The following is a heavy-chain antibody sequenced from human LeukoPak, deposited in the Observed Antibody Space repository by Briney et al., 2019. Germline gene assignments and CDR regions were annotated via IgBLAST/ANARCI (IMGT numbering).Heavy chain of an antibody. J-gene: IGHJ5*02. CDR1: GGSISSHY. CDR2: IYYSGST. D-gene: IGHD3-3*02. CDR3: ARHFWRGFYTGIRTWFDP. Sequence: PSETLSLTCTVSGGSISSHYWSWIRQPPGKGLEWIGYIYYSGSTNYNPSLKSRVTISVDTSKNQLSLKLNSVTAADTAVYYCARHFWRGFYTGIRTWFDPWGQGTLVTVSS. V-gene: IGHV4-59*11.